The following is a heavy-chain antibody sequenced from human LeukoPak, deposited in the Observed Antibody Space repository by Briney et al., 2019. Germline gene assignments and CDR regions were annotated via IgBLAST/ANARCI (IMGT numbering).Heavy chain of an antibody. Sequence: ASVKVSCKASRDTFDSYSISWVRQAPGQGLEWMGGTIPMFGSANYAQKLQGRVTTTTDQSTTTAYMELSSLSPEDTAVYYCARVGRSRGSLPNSYYYMDVWGKGTTVTVSS. V-gene: IGHV1-69*05. J-gene: IGHJ6*03. CDR2: TIPMFGSA. CDR3: ARVGRSRGSLPNSYYYMDV. CDR1: RDTFDSYS. D-gene: IGHD2-15*01.